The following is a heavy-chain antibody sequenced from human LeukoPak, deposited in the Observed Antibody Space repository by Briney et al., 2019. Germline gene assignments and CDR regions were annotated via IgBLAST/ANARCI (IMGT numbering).Heavy chain of an antibody. CDR1: GYSITSAYY. V-gene: IGHV4-38-2*02. CDR2: FFLKGST. CDR3: ARPYCGGGSCHDYFDY. J-gene: IGHJ4*02. Sequence: SETLSLTCTVSGYSITSAYYWGWIRQPPGKGLEWIGSFFLKGSTYYNPSLKSRVTISVDTSKNQFSLTLSSVTAADTAVYYCARPYCGGGSCHDYFDYWGQGTLVTVSS. D-gene: IGHD2-15*01.